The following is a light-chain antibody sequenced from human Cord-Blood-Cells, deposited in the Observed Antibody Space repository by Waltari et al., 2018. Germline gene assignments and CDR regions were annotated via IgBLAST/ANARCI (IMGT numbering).Light chain of an antibody. V-gene: IGLV2-23*01. CDR1: SSDVGSYNL. Sequence: QSALTHPASASGSPGQSITISCTGTSSDVGSYNLVSWYQQHPGKAPKLMIYEGSKRPSGVSNRFSGSKAGNTASLTISGLQAEDEADYYCCSYAGSSTSVFGGGTKLTVL. J-gene: IGLJ2*01. CDR2: EGS. CDR3: CSYAGSSTSV.